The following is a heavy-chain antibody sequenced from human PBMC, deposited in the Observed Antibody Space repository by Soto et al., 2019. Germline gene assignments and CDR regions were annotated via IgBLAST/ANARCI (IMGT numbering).Heavy chain of an antibody. CDR1: GFTFSSYA. CDR3: AKTVAGTWYYFDY. CDR2: ISGSGGTT. D-gene: IGHD6-19*01. J-gene: IGHJ4*02. Sequence: EVQLLESGGGLVQPGGSLRLSWAASGFTFSSYAMSWVRQAPGKGLEWVSAISGSGGTTYYADSVKGRFTISRDSSKNTLYLQMNSLRAEDTAVYYCAKTVAGTWYYFDYWGQGTLVTVSS. V-gene: IGHV3-23*01.